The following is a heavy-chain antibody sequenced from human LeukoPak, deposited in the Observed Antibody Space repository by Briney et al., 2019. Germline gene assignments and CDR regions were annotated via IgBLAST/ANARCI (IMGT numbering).Heavy chain of an antibody. CDR3: ARKLFDWGSYRPGAFDI. CDR2: IYYSGST. V-gene: IGHV4-39*07. Sequence: PSETLSLTCTVSGGSISSSSYYWGWIRQPPGKGLEWIGSIYYSGSTNYNPSLKSRVTISVDTSKNQFSLKLGSVTAADTAVYYCARKLFDWGSYRPGAFDIWGQGTMVTVSS. D-gene: IGHD3-16*02. J-gene: IGHJ3*02. CDR1: GGSISSSSYY.